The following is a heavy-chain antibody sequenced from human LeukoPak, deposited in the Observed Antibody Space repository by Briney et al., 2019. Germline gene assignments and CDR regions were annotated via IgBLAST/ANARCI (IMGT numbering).Heavy chain of an antibody. Sequence: GASVRVSCKASGYTFTSYYMHWVRQAPGQGLEWMGIINPSGGSTNYAQKFQGRVTITADESTSTAYMELSSLRSEDTAVYYCARDVGLNAWYTLVPAAIRWFDPWGQGTLVTVSS. CDR1: GYTFTSYY. CDR2: INPSGGST. V-gene: IGHV1-46*01. J-gene: IGHJ5*02. CDR3: ARDVGLNAWYTLVPAAIRWFDP. D-gene: IGHD2-2*01.